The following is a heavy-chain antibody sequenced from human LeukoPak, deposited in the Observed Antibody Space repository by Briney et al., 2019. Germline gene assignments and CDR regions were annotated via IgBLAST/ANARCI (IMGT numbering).Heavy chain of an antibody. CDR2: INPNSGGT. CDR1: GYTFTGYY. CDR3: ARGPLLLEWFDDAFDI. V-gene: IGHV1-2*02. J-gene: IGHJ3*02. Sequence: GASVTVSCKASGYTFTGYYMHWVRQAPGQGLEWMGWINPNSGGTNYARKFQGRVTMTRDTSISTAYMELSRLRSDDTAVYYCARGPLLLEWFDDAFDIWGQGTMVTVSS. D-gene: IGHD3-3*01.